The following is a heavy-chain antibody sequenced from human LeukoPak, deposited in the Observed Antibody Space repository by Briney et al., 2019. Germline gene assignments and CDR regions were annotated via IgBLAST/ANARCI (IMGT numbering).Heavy chain of an antibody. CDR2: LRKDVTYS. D-gene: IGHD6-25*01. J-gene: IGHJ6*04. CDR1: GFPFSSYG. CDR3: ASDEPNSGTLDV. Sequence: PGGSLRHSPAASGFPFSSYGIYCVRQTPDKGLQWVAYLRKDVTYSNYADSVRTRFNISRDNSMKTLDLQMSSLRVEDTAVYYCASDEPNSGTLDVWGKGTLVTVSS. V-gene: IGHV3-30*02.